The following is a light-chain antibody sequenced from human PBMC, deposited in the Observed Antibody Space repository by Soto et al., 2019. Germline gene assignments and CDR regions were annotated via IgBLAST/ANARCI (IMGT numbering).Light chain of an antibody. CDR1: QSVTSIY. V-gene: IGKV3-20*01. CDR3: QQYGSSVWT. CDR2: GAS. J-gene: IGKJ1*01. Sequence: IVLTQSPGTLSLSPGERATLSCRASQSVTSIYIAWYQQKLGQAPRLILFGASSRATGIPDRFSGSGSGTDFSLTISRLEPEDFAVYYCQQYGSSVWTFGQGTKVEIK.